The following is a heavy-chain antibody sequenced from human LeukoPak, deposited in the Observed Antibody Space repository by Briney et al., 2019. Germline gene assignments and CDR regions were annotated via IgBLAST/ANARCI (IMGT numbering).Heavy chain of an antibody. V-gene: IGHV3-23*01. D-gene: IGHD1-26*01. Sequence: GGSLRLSCLGSGFMFNSYAMSWVRQAPGKGLEWVSSISGSGGSPIYVDSVKGRFTISRDNAKNSLSLQMNSLRAEDTVIYYCARESGTYSYGMDVWGQGTTVIVSS. J-gene: IGHJ6*02. CDR2: ISGSGGSP. CDR3: ARESGTYSYGMDV. CDR1: GFMFNSYA.